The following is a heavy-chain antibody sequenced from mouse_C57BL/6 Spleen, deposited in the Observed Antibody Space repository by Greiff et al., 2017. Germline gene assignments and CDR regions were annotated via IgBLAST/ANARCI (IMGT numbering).Heavy chain of an antibody. CDR3: ARDGNYVN. Sequence: EVHLVESGGGLVKPGGSLKLSCAASGFTFSSYAMSWVRQTPEKRLEWVATISDGGSYTYYPDNVKGRFTISRDNAKNNLYLQMSHLKSEDTAMYYCARDGNYVNWGQGTTLTVSS. CDR1: GFTFSSYA. J-gene: IGHJ2*01. CDR2: ISDGGSYT. V-gene: IGHV5-4*01. D-gene: IGHD2-1*01.